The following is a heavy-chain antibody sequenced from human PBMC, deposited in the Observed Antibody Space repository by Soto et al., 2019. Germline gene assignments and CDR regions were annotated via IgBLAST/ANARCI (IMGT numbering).Heavy chain of an antibody. D-gene: IGHD5-12*01. CDR3: AKAPEYRGYDSRWGRYLDH. V-gene: IGHV3-23*01. CDR1: GFTFSSYA. CDR2: ISGSGGST. Sequence: EGQLLESGGGLVQPGGSLRLSCAASGFTFSSYAMNWVRQAPGKGLEWVSAISGSGGSTYYADSVKGRFTMSRDNSKNTLYLQMNSPRAEDTAVYYCAKAPEYRGYDSRWGRYLDHWGQGTLVTVSS. J-gene: IGHJ4*02.